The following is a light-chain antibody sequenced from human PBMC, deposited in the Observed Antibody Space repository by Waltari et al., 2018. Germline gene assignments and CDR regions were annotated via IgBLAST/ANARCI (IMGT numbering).Light chain of an antibody. CDR1: NSAVGTYNL. V-gene: IGLV2-23*01. Sequence: QSALIQPASVSGSPGQSITMSCTETNSAVGTYNLVSWYQQHPGKAPKLMIYEGNKRPSGVSYRFSGSKSGNTASLTISGLQAEDEADYYCSSYAGGSSPRVFGGGTKLTVL. CDR2: EGN. J-gene: IGLJ3*02. CDR3: SSYAGGSSPRV.